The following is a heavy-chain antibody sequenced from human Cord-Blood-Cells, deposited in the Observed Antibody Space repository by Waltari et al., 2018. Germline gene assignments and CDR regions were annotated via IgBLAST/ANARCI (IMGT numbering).Heavy chain of an antibody. J-gene: IGHJ4*02. V-gene: IGHV1-24*01. Sequence: QVQLVQSGAEVKKPGASVKVSCKVSGFTLTELSMHRLPQAPGKGLEWMGGFDPEDGETIYAQKFQGRVTMTEDTSTDTAYMEPSSLRSEDTAVYYCATAYYDSSGYYYDYWGQGTLVTVSS. D-gene: IGHD3-22*01. CDR1: GFTLTELS. CDR3: ATAYYDSSGYYYDY. CDR2: FDPEDGET.